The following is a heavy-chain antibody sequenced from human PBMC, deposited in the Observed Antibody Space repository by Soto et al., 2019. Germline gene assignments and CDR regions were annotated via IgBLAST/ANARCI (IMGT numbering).Heavy chain of an antibody. CDR2: INAGNGNT. D-gene: IGHD3-22*01. J-gene: IGHJ6*02. Sequence: ASVKVSCKASGCTFTSYAMHWVRQAPGQRLEWMGWINAGNGNTKYSQKFQGRVTITRDTSASTAYMELSSLRSEDTAVYYCARDLYDSSGYYVDGYYYYGMDVWGQ. CDR1: GCTFTSYA. V-gene: IGHV1-3*01. CDR3: ARDLYDSSGYYVDGYYYYGMDV.